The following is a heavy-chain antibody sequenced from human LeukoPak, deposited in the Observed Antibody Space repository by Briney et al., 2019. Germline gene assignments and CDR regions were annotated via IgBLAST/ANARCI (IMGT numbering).Heavy chain of an antibody. V-gene: IGHV3-23*01. CDR1: GFTSISYS. CDR3: AKERIAARNLIDY. D-gene: IGHD6-25*01. CDR2: ISGSGDST. J-gene: IGHJ4*02. Sequence: VGSLRLPCAAAGFTSISYSMSRVRQAPGKGLEWVSAISGSGDSTYYADSVKGRFTISRDNSKNTLYLQMNSLRAEDTAVYYCAKERIAARNLIDYWGQGTLVTVSS.